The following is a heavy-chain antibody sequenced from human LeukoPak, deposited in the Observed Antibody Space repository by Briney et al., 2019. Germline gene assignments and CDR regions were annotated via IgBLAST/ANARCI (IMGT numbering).Heavy chain of an antibody. CDR1: GGSISSSSYY. CDR2: IYYRGRT. Sequence: SETLSLTCTVSGGSISSSSYYGGWIRQPPGKGREGSGSIYYRGRTYYNPSLKSRDTISGDTSKNHFSVKLSSVTAADTAVYYCASVRGREVIPGIAVAATGYYFDYWGQGTLVTVSS. J-gene: IGHJ4*02. D-gene: IGHD6-19*01. V-gene: IGHV4-39*07. CDR3: ASVRGREVIPGIAVAATGYYFDY.